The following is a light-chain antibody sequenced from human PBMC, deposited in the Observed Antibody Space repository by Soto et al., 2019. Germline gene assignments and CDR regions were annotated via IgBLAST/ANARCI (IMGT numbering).Light chain of an antibody. CDR2: GPS. Sequence: EIVLTQSPATLSVSPGERATLSCRASQSISSNLAWYQQKPGQAPRLLIYGPSTRATGVPARFSGSGSGTEFTLPISILQSEDFAVYYCQQYTHWPVWSFGQGTKVEIK. CDR3: QQYTHWPVWS. CDR1: QSISSN. V-gene: IGKV3-15*01. J-gene: IGKJ1*01.